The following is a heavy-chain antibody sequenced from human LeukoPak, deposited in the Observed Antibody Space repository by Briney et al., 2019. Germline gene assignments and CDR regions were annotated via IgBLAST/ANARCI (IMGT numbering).Heavy chain of an antibody. J-gene: IGHJ6*03. V-gene: IGHV1-2*02. D-gene: IGHD1-1*01. Sequence: ASVKVSCKASGYTFTGYYMHWVRQAPGQGLEWMGWINPNSGGTNYAQKFQGGVTMTRDTSISTAYMELSRLRSDDTAVYYCASHFGRGPTGTTLRYYYYYMDVWGKGTTVTVSS. CDR2: INPNSGGT. CDR1: GYTFTGYY. CDR3: ASHFGRGPTGTTLRYYYYYMDV.